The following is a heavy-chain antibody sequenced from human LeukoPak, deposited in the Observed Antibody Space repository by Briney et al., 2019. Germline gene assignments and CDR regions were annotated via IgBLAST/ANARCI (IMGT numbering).Heavy chain of an antibody. CDR1: GGSISSSNW. J-gene: IGHJ6*02. V-gene: IGHV4-4*02. CDR2: IYHSGST. CDR3: ARVLWFGFDYYYGMDV. Sequence: PSGTLSLTCAVSGGSISSSNWWSWVRQPPGKGLEWMGEIYHSGSTNYNPSLQSRVTISVDKSKTQSSMKLSSVTAADTAVYYCARVLWFGFDYYYGMDVWGQGTTVPVSS. D-gene: IGHD3-10*01.